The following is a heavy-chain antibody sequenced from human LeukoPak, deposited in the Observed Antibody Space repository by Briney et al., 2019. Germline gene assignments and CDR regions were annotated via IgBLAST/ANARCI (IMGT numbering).Heavy chain of an antibody. CDR2: ISYDASTE. J-gene: IGHJ3*01. CDR1: GFTFSSFA. Sequence: SGGSLRLSCAASGFTFSSFAMHWVRQAPGQGLQWVAFISYDASTEYYADSVKGRFTISRDNSKNTLYLQINTLITDDTAVYYCAREGYYYGSESHQVDAFDVWGQGTMVTVSS. V-gene: IGHV3-30*04. CDR3: AREGYYYGSESHQVDAFDV. D-gene: IGHD3-10*01.